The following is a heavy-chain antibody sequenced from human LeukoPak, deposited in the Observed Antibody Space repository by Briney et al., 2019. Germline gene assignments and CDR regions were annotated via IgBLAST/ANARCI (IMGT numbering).Heavy chain of an antibody. CDR1: GYTFTSYG. J-gene: IGHJ4*02. Sequence: ASVKVSCKPSGYTFTSYGISWVRQAPGHGLEWMGWTSAYNGNTNYAQKLQGKVTMTTDTSTSTAYMELRSLRSDDTAVYYCARPLNYYESSGYYTDYWGEGTLVTASS. CDR2: TSAYNGNT. CDR3: ARPLNYYESSGYYTDY. D-gene: IGHD3-22*01. V-gene: IGHV1-18*01.